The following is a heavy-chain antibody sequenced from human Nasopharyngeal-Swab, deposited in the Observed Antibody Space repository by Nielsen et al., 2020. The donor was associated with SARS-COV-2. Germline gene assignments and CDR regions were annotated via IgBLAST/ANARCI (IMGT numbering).Heavy chain of an antibody. CDR2: IWYDGSNK. V-gene: IGHV3-33*08. D-gene: IGHD4-17*01. J-gene: IGHJ4*02. CDR3: ARGTYGDYDVYYFDY. Sequence: GESLKISCAASGFIFSDSAIHWVRQAPGKGLEWVAVIWYDGSNKYYADSVKGRFTISRDNSKNTLYLQMNSLRAEDTAVYYCARGTYGDYDVYYFDYWGQGTLVTVSS. CDR1: GFIFSDSA.